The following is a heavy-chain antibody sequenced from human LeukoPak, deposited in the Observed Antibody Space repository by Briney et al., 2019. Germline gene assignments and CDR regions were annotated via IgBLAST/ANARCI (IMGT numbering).Heavy chain of an antibody. CDR1: GYTFTGYY. V-gene: IGHV1-2*02. Sequence: ASVKVSCKASGYTFTGYYIHWVRQAPGQGLEWMGWINPDSGGTNYAQKFRGGVTMTRDTSISTAYMELSRLRSDDTAVYYCARDGLGGSGAFDIWGQGTMVTVSS. D-gene: IGHD3-16*01. J-gene: IGHJ3*02. CDR3: ARDGLGGSGAFDI. CDR2: INPDSGGT.